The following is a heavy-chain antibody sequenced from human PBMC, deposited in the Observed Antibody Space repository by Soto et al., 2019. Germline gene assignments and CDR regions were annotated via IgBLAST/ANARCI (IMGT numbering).Heavy chain of an antibody. V-gene: IGHV3-21*01. CDR2: ISSSSSYI. CDR1: GFTFSSYS. D-gene: IGHD1-1*01. J-gene: IGHJ3*01. Sequence: GGSLRLSCAASGFTFSSYSMNWVRQAPGKGLEWVSSISSSSSYIYYADSVKGRFTISRDNAKNSLYLQMNSLRAEDTAVYYCARDKTEVGAFDVWGQGTMVTVSS. CDR3: ARDKTEVGAFDV.